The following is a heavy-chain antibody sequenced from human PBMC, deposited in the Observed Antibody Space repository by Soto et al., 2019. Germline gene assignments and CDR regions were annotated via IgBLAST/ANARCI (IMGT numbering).Heavy chain of an antibody. CDR3: ARGLGSRSSAPHDY. V-gene: IGHV4-34*01. Sequence: QVQLQQWGAGLLKPSETLSLTCAVYGGSFSGYYWSWIRQPPGKGLEWIGEINHSGSTNYNPSLKSRVTISLDTSKNQFSLKLSSVTAADTAVYYCARGLGSRSSAPHDYGGQGTLVTVSS. CDR1: GGSFSGYY. D-gene: IGHD6-6*01. J-gene: IGHJ4*02. CDR2: INHSGST.